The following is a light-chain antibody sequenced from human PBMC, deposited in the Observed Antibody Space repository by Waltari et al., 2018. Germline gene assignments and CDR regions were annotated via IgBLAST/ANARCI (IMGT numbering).Light chain of an antibody. J-gene: IGLJ3*02. CDR3: QTWGTGIHWV. V-gene: IGLV4-69*01. Sequence: QLVLTQSPSASASLGASVKLTCTLSSGHSSYAISWHQQQPEKGPRYLMKLSSDGSHSKEDGIPDRFSGSSSGAERYLIISSLQSEDEADYYCQTWGTGIHWVFGGGTKLTVL. CDR2: LSSDGSH. CDR1: SGHSSYA.